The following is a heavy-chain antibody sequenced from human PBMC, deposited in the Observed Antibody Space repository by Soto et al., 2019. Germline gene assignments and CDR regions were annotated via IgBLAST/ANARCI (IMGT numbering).Heavy chain of an antibody. J-gene: IGHJ5*01. CDR3: ARDILSGGAYPDS. V-gene: IGHV3-21*01. Sequence: GASLRLSCAASGFTFSTYTMNWVRQAPGKGLEWISSISSGSSYIYYAGSVKGRFTISRDNAKNSLFLQMNSLRADDTAVYYCARDILSGGAYPDSWGQGTKVTVS. CDR1: GFTFSTYT. D-gene: IGHD3-10*01. CDR2: ISSGSSYI.